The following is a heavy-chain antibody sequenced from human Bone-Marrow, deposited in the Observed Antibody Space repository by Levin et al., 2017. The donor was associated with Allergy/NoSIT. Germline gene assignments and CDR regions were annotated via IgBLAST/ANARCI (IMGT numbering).Heavy chain of an antibody. CDR3: ARRHKKGRYYRNCFDP. CDR1: GYIFSDFW. J-gene: IGHJ5*02. V-gene: IGHV5-51*01. CDR2: IYPDDSDT. D-gene: IGHD3-10*01. Sequence: GGSLRLSCQGSGYIFSDFWIVWVRQMPGKGLEWMGTIYPDDSDTNYSPSFQGQVTISVDKSISTSYLQWSSLKASDTATYFCARRHKKGRYYRNCFDPWGQGTLVTVSS.